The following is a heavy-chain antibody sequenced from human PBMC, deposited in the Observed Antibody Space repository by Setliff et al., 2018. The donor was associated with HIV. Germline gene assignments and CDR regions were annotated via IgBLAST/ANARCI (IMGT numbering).Heavy chain of an antibody. D-gene: IGHD1-7*01. CDR2: IYGSGST. CDR1: GDSIGTYS. V-gene: IGHV4-4*09. J-gene: IGHJ5*01. CDR3: AKRAVQDGTVTSSNWFES. Sequence: SETLSLTCAVSGDSIGTYSWHWLRQPPGKGLEWIGYIYGSGSTGYNPSLTSRVTMSTDTPNNRFALKLTSVPAADTAVYYCAKRAVQDGTVTSSNWFESWGQGTLVTVSS.